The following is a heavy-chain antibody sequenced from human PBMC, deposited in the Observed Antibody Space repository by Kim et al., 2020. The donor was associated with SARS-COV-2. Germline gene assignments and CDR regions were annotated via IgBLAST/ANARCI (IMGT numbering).Heavy chain of an antibody. CDR2: IYSGGST. Sequence: GESLRLSCAASGFTVSSNYMSWVRQAPGKGLEWVSVIYSGGSTYYADSVKGRFTISRDNSKNTLYLQMNSLRAEDTAVYYCAREDIVVVPAAARVQHWGQGTLVTVSS. D-gene: IGHD2-2*01. CDR3: AREDIVVVPAAARVQH. CDR1: GFTVSSNY. J-gene: IGHJ1*01. V-gene: IGHV3-66*01.